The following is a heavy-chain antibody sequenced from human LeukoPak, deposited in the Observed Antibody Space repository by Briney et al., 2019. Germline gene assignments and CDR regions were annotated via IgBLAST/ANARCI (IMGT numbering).Heavy chain of an antibody. Sequence: GGSLRLSCAASGFTFSSHSMNWVRQAPGKGLEWVSSISSSTSYIYYADSVKGRFTISRDNAKNSLYLQMNSLRAEDTAVYYCARDLSYYYDSSGQYYFDYWGQGTLVTVSS. CDR3: ARDLSYYYDSSGQYYFDY. D-gene: IGHD3-22*01. CDR2: ISSSTSYI. CDR1: GFTFSSHS. J-gene: IGHJ4*02. V-gene: IGHV3-21*01.